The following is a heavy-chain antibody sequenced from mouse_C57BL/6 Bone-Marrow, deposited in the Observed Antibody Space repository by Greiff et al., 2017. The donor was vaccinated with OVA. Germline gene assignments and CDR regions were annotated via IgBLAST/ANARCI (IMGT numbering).Heavy chain of an antibody. CDR1: GYTFTDYE. CDR2: IDPETGGT. Sequence: VQLQQSGAELVRPGASVTLSCKASGYTFTDYEMHWVKQTPVHGLEWIGAIDPETGGTAYNQKFKGKAILTADKSTSTAYMELHSLTSEDSAVYYCTRNYSNYYAMDYWGQGTSVTVSS. J-gene: IGHJ4*01. D-gene: IGHD2-5*01. CDR3: TRNYSNYYAMDY. V-gene: IGHV1-15*01.